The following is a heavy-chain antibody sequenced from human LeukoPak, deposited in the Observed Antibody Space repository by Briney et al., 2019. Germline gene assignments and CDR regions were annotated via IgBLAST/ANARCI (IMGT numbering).Heavy chain of an antibody. D-gene: IGHD6-19*01. CDR1: GFSLSTSGVG. CDR3: AHRRSGSSGSYYFDY. V-gene: IGHV2-5*02. Sequence: SGPTLVNPTQTLTLTCTFSGFSLSTSGVGVGWIRQPPGKALEWLALIYWDDDKRYSPSLKSRLTITKDHSKNQVVLTVTNMDPVDTATYYCAHRRSGSSGSYYFDYWGQGALVTVSS. CDR2: IYWDDDK. J-gene: IGHJ4*02.